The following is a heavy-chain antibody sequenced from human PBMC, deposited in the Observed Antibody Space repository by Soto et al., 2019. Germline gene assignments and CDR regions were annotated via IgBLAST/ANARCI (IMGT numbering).Heavy chain of an antibody. D-gene: IGHD4-4*01. CDR3: AKPHTGNVAFHI. CDR2: INPDGSAK. J-gene: IGHJ3*02. Sequence: EVQLVESGGGLVQPGGSLRLSCAASGFTFSSYWMTWVRQVPGKGLEWVAHINPDGSAKSYASSVKGRLTLSRDNAKNSLYLQMNSLRAEDTAVYYCAKPHTGNVAFHIWGQGTMVTVSS. CDR1: GFTFSSYW. V-gene: IGHV3-7*01.